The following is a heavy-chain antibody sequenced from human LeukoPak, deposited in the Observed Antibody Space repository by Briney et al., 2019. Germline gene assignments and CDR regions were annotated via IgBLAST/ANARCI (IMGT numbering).Heavy chain of an antibody. D-gene: IGHD6-19*01. CDR3: AKAVVSWLAPARDYYYYGMDV. Sequence: PGGSLRLSCAASGFTFSSYAMSWVRQAPGKGLEWVSAISGSGGSTYYADSVKGRLTISRDNSKNTLYLQMNSLRAEDTAVYYCAKAVVSWLAPARDYYYYGMDVWGQGTTVTVSS. CDR1: GFTFSSYA. CDR2: ISGSGGST. J-gene: IGHJ6*02. V-gene: IGHV3-23*01.